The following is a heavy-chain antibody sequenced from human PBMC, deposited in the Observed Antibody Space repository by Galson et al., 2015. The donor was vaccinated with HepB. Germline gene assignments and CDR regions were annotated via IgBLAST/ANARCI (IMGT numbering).Heavy chain of an antibody. CDR3: ARASLPPEYCGGDCPTWLDS. Sequence: SLRLSCAASGFTFSSHEMNWVRQAPGKGLEWVSYIGSSGSTIYYADSVKGRFTISRDNAKNSLHLQMNSLRAEDTAIYYCARASLPPEYCGGDCPTWLDSWGQGTLVTVSS. CDR1: GFTFSSHE. V-gene: IGHV3-48*03. D-gene: IGHD2-21*02. CDR2: IGSSGSTI. J-gene: IGHJ4*02.